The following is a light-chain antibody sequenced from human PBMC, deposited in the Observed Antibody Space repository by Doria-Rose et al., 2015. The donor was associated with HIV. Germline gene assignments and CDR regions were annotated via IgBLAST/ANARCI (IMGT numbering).Light chain of an antibody. CDR2: DGS. V-gene: IGKV3-20*01. CDR3: HQYGTSWT. CDR1: QSFSSTY. Sequence: TQSPGTLSLSPGERATLSCRASQSFSSTYLAWYQQNPGQAPSLLIYDGSTRATGIPDRFSASGSGTGFTLTINRLEPEDFALYYCHQYGTSWTFGQGTKVEI. J-gene: IGKJ1*01.